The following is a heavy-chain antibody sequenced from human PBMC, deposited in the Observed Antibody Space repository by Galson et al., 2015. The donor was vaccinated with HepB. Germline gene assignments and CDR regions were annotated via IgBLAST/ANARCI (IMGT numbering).Heavy chain of an antibody. CDR2: IYSGGST. CDR3: ASSGRGGWYPFDY. D-gene: IGHD6-19*01. J-gene: IGHJ4*02. Sequence: SLRLSCAASGFTVSSNYMSWVRQAPGKGLEWVSVIYSGGSTYYADSVKGRFTISRDNSKNTLYLQMNSLRAEDTAVYYCASSGRGGWYPFDYWGQGALVTVSS. V-gene: IGHV3-53*01. CDR1: GFTVSSNY.